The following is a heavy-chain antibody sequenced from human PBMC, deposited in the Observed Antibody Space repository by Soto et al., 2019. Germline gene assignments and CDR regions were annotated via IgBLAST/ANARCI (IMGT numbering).Heavy chain of an antibody. V-gene: IGHV3-15*07. D-gene: IGHD3-10*01. J-gene: IGHJ6*02. CDR3: TTEHWFIPYYYYGMDV. Sequence: GGSLRLSCAASGFTFSNAWMNWVRQAPGKGLEWVGRIKSKTDGGTTDYAAPVKGRFTISRDDSKNTLYLQMNSLKTEDTAVYYCTTEHWFIPYYYYGMDVWGQGTTVTVSS. CDR1: GFTFSNAW. CDR2: IKSKTDGGTT.